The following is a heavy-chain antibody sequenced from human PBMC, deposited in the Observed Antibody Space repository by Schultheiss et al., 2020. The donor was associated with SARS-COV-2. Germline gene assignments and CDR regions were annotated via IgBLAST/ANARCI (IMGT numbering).Heavy chain of an antibody. Sequence: SETLSLTCTVSGGSISSGSYYWSWIRQPAGKGLEWIGRIYTNGDTDYNPSLKSRVTISVDTSKNQFSLKLSSVTAADTAVYYCARQALTGTSGWFDSWGQGTLVTVSS. CDR3: ARQALTGTSGWFDS. D-gene: IGHD1-7*01. J-gene: IGHJ5*01. CDR2: IYTNGDT. V-gene: IGHV4-61*02. CDR1: GGSISSGSYY.